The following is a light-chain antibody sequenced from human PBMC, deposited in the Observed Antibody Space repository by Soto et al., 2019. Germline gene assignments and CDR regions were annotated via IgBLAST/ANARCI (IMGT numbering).Light chain of an antibody. CDR1: QSVTSN. V-gene: IGKV3D-15*01. CDR2: DAS. CDR3: QQYNSYSLT. J-gene: IGKJ4*01. Sequence: PGDRATLSCEASQSVTSNYLAWYQQKPGQAPRLLIYDASNRATGIPARFSGSGSGTEFTLTISSLQSDDFATYFCQQYNSYSLTFGGGTKVDI.